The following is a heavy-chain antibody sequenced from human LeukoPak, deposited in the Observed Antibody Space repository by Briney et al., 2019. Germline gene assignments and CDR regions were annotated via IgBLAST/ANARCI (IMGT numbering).Heavy chain of an antibody. CDR3: AREPPAYCGTDCYALGY. Sequence: GASVKVSCKASGYTFTGLYVHWVRQAPGQGPEWMGWINPNSGGTRLAQKFQGRVTMTRDTSITTAYMELTWLKSDDTAVYYCAREPPAYCGTDCYALGYWGQGTLVAVSS. CDR1: GYTFTGLY. J-gene: IGHJ4*02. V-gene: IGHV1-2*02. D-gene: IGHD2-21*02. CDR2: INPNSGGT.